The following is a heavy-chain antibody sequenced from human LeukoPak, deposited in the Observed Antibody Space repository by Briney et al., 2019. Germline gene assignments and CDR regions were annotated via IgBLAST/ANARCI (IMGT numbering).Heavy chain of an antibody. CDR3: ARSIAAAGTGFPTDFDY. V-gene: IGHV5-51*01. J-gene: IGHJ4*02. CDR1: GYSFTSYW. CDR2: IYPGDSDT. D-gene: IGHD6-13*01. Sequence: GESLKISCKGSGYSFTSYWIGWVRQMPGKGLEWMGIIYPGDSDTRYSPSFQGQVTISADKSISTAYLQWSSLKASDTAMYYCARSIAAAGTGFPTDFDYWGQGTLVTVSS.